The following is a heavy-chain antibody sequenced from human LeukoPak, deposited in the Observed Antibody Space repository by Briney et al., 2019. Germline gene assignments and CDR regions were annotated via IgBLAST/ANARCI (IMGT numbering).Heavy chain of an antibody. D-gene: IGHD1-26*01. V-gene: IGHV3-23*01. Sequence: GGSLRLSCAASGFTFSSYGMSWVRQAPGKGLEWVSVISGSGGSTNYADSVKGRFTISRDNSKNTLYLQMNSLRAEDTAVYYCARGVPPKWGIVGATRGWFDPWGQGTLVTVSS. J-gene: IGHJ5*02. CDR1: GFTFSSYG. CDR3: ARGVPPKWGIVGATRGWFDP. CDR2: ISGSGGST.